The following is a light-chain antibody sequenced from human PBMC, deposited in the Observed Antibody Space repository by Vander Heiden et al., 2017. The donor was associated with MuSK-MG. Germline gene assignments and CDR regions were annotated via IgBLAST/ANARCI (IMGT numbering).Light chain of an antibody. CDR3: QQSYSTVRT. V-gene: IGKV1-39*01. CDR1: QSISDY. J-gene: IGKJ1*01. Sequence: DIQMTQSPSSLSASVGDRVTITCRAGQSISDYLNWYQQKPGKAPTLLIYAASHLHTGVPSRFSGSGSGTDFTLTISSLQPEDFATYFCQQSYSTVRTFGQGTKVXTK. CDR2: AAS.